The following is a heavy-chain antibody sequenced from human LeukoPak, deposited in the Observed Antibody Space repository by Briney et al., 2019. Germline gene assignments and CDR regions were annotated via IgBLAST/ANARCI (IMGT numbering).Heavy chain of an antibody. Sequence: GESLKISCNGSGYXFTSYWICWVRQMPGKGLEWMGTVYPGDSDTRYSPSFQGQVTISADKSISTAYLHWCSLKASDTAMYYCARARIAVAGQFDYWGQGTLVTVSS. CDR3: ARARIAVAGQFDY. J-gene: IGHJ4*02. CDR2: VYPGDSDT. CDR1: GYXFTSYW. V-gene: IGHV5-51*01. D-gene: IGHD6-19*01.